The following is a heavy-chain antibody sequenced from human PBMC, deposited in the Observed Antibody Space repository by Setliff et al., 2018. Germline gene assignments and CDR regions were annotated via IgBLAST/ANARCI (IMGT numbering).Heavy chain of an antibody. D-gene: IGHD2-15*01. CDR1: GYTFTESI. CDR2: IGVYSGNT. Sequence: ASVKVSCKASGYTFTESIVSWVRQAPGQGLEWLGWIGVYSGNTYTAQRFQGRVTMTTDTSTNMAYLELSSLRSDDTAIYFCSRLVRFCTRIVCQRLSGDDFWGQGTLVTVSS. CDR3: SRLVRFCTRIVCQRLSGDDF. J-gene: IGHJ4*02. V-gene: IGHV1-18*01.